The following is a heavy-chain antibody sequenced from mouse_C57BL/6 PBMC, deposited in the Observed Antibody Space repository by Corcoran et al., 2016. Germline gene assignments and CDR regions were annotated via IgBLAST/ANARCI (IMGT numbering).Heavy chain of an antibody. Sequence: EVQLQQSGPVLVKPGASVKMSCKASGYTFTDYYMNWVKQSHGKSLEWIGVINPYNGGTSYNQKFKGKATLTVDKSSSTAYMELNSLTSEDSAVYYCARSGLTNAMDYWGQGTSVTVSS. D-gene: IGHD2-4*01. CDR2: INPYNGGT. J-gene: IGHJ4*01. CDR3: ARSGLTNAMDY. CDR1: GYTFTDYY. V-gene: IGHV1-19*01.